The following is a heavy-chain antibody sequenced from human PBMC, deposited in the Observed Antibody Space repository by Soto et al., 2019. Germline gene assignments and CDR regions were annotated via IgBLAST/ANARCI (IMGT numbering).Heavy chain of an antibody. J-gene: IGHJ4*02. V-gene: IGHV3-23*01. D-gene: IGHD5-18*01. CDR1: DFPCSSNA. Sequence: RXSWAASDFPCSSNAMTWVRQAPGKGLEWVSVVTYNGDNTYYADSVKGRFTVSRDNSKDTVDLQMNSLRAKDTAVYFCARYIRGPRVFYFDLWGPGVLVTVSS. CDR3: ARYIRGPRVFYFDL. CDR2: VTYNGDNT.